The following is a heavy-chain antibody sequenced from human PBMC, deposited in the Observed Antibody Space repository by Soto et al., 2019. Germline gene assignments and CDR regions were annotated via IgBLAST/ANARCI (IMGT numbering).Heavy chain of an antibody. CDR1: GSGFTFSSYA. Sequence: EVQLLESGGGLVQPGGSLRLSCAASGSGFTFSSYAMTWVRQAPGRGLEWVSVISTDGETTNYADSVQGRFTISRDNSRNTFYLQMNSLRVDDSAIYYCAQYTCTTSSCNRWFDPWGQGTLVTVSS. CDR3: AQYTCTTSSCNRWFDP. D-gene: IGHD2-2*02. V-gene: IGHV3-23*01. J-gene: IGHJ5*02. CDR2: ISTDGETT.